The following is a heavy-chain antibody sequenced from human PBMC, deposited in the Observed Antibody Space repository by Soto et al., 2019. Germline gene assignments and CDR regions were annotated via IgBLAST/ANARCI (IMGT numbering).Heavy chain of an antibody. V-gene: IGHV1-69*02. CDR1: GGTFSSYT. D-gene: IGHD2-15*01. CDR3: ADVAADD. Sequence: QVPLVQSGAEVKKPGSSVKVSCEVSGGTFSSYTISWVRQAPGQGLEWMGRIIPIFGIANYAQKFQGRVTITADKSTSTAYMELSSLRSEDTAVYYCADVAADDWGQGTLVTVSS. J-gene: IGHJ4*02. CDR2: IIPIFGIA.